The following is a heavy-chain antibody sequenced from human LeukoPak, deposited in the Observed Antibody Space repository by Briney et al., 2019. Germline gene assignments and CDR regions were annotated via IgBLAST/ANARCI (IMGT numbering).Heavy chain of an antibody. Sequence: GGSLRLSCAASGLVFGKYAMAWVRQAPGKGLECVSIISDDSSFTYYLDSVKGRSTIFRDNSKNTLYLHMNSLKAEDTAVYYCAKGRCSGPGCDSFDYWGQGTLVTVSS. CDR3: AKGRCSGPGCDSFDY. J-gene: IGHJ4*02. V-gene: IGHV3-23*01. CDR1: GLVFGKYA. D-gene: IGHD5-12*01. CDR2: ISDDSSFT.